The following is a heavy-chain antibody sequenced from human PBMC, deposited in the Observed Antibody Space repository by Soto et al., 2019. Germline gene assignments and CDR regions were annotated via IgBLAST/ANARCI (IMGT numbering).Heavy chain of an antibody. J-gene: IGHJ6*03. CDR3: AKADSNYAGRFSYYYMDV. V-gene: IGHV1-18*01. CDR2: ISGYNGNT. CDR1: GYTFRSYG. Sequence: QVQLVQSGTEVKKPGASVKVSCKASGYTFRSYGISWVRHAPGQGLEWMGWISGYNGNTHYSQKFQGKVTMTTDTSTSTAYMELRNLRSDDTAVYYCAKADSNYAGRFSYYYMDVWGTGTMVTVSS. D-gene: IGHD4-4*01.